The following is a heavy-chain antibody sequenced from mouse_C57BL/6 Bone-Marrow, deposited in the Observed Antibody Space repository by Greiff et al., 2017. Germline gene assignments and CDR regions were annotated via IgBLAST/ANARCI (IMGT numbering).Heavy chain of an antibody. CDR3: TRYDGYSRYFDY. D-gene: IGHD2-3*01. CDR1: GFTFSSYA. J-gene: IGHJ2*01. Sequence: EVNLVESGEGLVKPGGSLKLSCAASGFTFSSYAMSWVRQTPEKRLEWVAYISSGGDYIYYADTVKGRFTISRDNARNTLYLQMSSLKSEDTAMYYCTRYDGYSRYFDYWGQGTTLTVSS. CDR2: ISSGGDYI. V-gene: IGHV5-9-1*02.